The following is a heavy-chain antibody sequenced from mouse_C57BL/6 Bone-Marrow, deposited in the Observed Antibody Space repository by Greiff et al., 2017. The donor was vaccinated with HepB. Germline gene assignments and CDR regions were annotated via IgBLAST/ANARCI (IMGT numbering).Heavy chain of an antibody. J-gene: IGHJ4*01. CDR3: ARNSLCSSLYYAMDY. D-gene: IGHD1-1*01. V-gene: IGHV2-9-1*01. CDR2: IWTGGGT. Sequence: VQLVESGPGLVAPSQSLSITCTVSGFSLTSYAISWVRQPPGKGLEWLGVIWTGGGTNYNSALKSRLSISKDNSKSQVFLKMNSLQTDDTAMYYCARNSLCSSLYYAMDYWGQGTSVTFSS. CDR1: GFSLTSYA.